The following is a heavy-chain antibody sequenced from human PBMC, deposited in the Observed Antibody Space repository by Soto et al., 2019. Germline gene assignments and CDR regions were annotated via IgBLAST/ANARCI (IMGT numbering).Heavy chain of an antibody. Sequence: PSETLSLTCTVSGGSVSSRSHYWSWIRQPPGKGLEWIGYIYYSGSTKYNPSLRSRVTISVDTSKNQFSLKVSSVTAADTAICYCARDFCGGDCSDDYYYYAMDVWGQGTTVTVSS. CDR2: IYYSGST. J-gene: IGHJ6*02. V-gene: IGHV4-61*01. CDR1: GGSVSSRSHY. D-gene: IGHD2-21*02. CDR3: ARDFCGGDCSDDYYYYAMDV.